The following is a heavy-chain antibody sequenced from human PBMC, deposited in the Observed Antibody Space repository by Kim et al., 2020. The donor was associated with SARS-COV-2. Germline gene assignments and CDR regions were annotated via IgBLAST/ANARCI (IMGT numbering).Heavy chain of an antibody. J-gene: IGHJ4*02. D-gene: IGHD6-19*01. Sequence: SQKFQGRVTITRDASANTAYMELSSLRSEDTAVYYCASRPDQQWQAPLDYWGQGTLVIVSS. V-gene: IGHV1-3*01. CDR3: ASRPDQQWQAPLDY.